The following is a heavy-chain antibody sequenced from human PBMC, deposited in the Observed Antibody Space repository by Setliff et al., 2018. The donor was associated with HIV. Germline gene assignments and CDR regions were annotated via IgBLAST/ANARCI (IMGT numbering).Heavy chain of an antibody. V-gene: IGHV4-38-2*01. CDR1: GYSISSGYY. CDR2: IFHSGST. Sequence: SETLSLTCAVSGYSISSGYYWGWIRQPPGKGLECIGSIFHSGSTYYSPSLKSRVTISVDTSKNQFSLRLNSVTAADTAVYYCVRYCSGGTCYDIDYWGQGTVVTVSS. D-gene: IGHD2-15*01. J-gene: IGHJ4*02. CDR3: VRYCSGGTCYDIDY.